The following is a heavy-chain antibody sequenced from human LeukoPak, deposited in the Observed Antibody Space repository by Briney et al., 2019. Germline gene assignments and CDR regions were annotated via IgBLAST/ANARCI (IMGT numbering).Heavy chain of an antibody. CDR2: ISGSGGST. J-gene: IGHJ4*02. CDR1: EFSFRSYA. V-gene: IGHV3-23*01. Sequence: PGGSLRLSCAASEFSFRSYAMSWVSQAPGKGLEWVSVISGSGGSTFYADSVKGRFTITRDNSNNTLYLQMDRLRADDTAVYYCAKGADFWSAHFDYWGQGTLVTVSS. D-gene: IGHD3-3*01. CDR3: AKGADFWSAHFDY.